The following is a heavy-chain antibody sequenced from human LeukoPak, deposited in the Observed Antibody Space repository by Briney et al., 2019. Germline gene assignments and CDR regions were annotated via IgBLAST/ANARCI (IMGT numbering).Heavy chain of an antibody. J-gene: IGHJ3*02. CDR3: ARFPKNYDILTGYSDAFDI. V-gene: IGHV1-2*02. Sequence: GGSLRLSCAASGFTFSSYGMHWVRQAPGQGLEWMGWINPNSGGTNYAQKFQGRVTMTRDTSISTAYMELSRLRSDDTAVYYCARFPKNYDILTGYSDAFDIWGQGTMVTVSS. CDR2: INPNSGGT. CDR1: GFTFSSYG. D-gene: IGHD3-9*01.